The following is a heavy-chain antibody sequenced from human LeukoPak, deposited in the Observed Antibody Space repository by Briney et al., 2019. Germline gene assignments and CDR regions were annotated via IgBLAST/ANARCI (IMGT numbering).Heavy chain of an antibody. Sequence: GGPLRLSCAASGFTVNSNYMSWVRQAPGKGLEWVSVVYSGDRTYYADSVKGRFTISRDDSTNTLYLLMNSLRAEDTAVYYCARGYLIDYWGQGTLVTVSS. CDR3: ARGYLIDY. CDR1: GFTVNSNY. V-gene: IGHV3-66*01. CDR2: VYSGDRT. J-gene: IGHJ4*02. D-gene: IGHD1-26*01.